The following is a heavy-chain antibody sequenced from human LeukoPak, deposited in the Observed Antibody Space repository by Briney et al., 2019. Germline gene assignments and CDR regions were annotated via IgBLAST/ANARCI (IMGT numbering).Heavy chain of an antibody. CDR1: GFTFSSYS. CDR3: ARAGRGYCSSSSCHRDYYYYHMDV. J-gene: IGHJ6*03. V-gene: IGHV3-21*01. Sequence: TGGSLRLSCAASGFTFSSYSMNWARQAPEKGLEWVSSISSTSSYIYYADSVKGRFTISRDNAKNSLYLQLNSLRAEDTAVYYCARAGRGYCSSSSCHRDYYYYHMDVWGKGTTVTVSS. D-gene: IGHD2-2*02. CDR2: ISSTSSYI.